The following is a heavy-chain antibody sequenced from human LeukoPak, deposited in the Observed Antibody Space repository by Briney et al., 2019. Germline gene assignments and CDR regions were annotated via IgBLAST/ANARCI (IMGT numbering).Heavy chain of an antibody. D-gene: IGHD3-10*01. J-gene: IGHJ4*02. Sequence: GSLRLSCEASGFTFNTCAMSWVRQAPGKGLEWVARVKSRSAGETTDYAAPVKGRFTISRDDSKNTLYLQMNSLKTEDTAVYYCTLIQGWGSGSYYRDFWGQGTLVTVSS. CDR2: VKSRSAGETT. CDR1: GFTFNTCA. CDR3: TLIQGWGSGSYYRDF. V-gene: IGHV3-15*01.